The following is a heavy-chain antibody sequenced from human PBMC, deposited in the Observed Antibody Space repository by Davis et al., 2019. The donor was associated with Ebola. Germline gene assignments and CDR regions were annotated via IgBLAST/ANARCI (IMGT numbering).Heavy chain of an antibody. CDR2: ISGSGGST. CDR3: ARESPLEWLD. V-gene: IGHV3-23*01. Sequence: GESLKISCAASGFTFSDAWMTWVRQAPGKGLEWVSAISGSGGSTYYADSVKGRFTISRDNSKTTLYLQMNSLRVEDTAVYYCARESPLEWLDWGQGTLVTVSS. D-gene: IGHD3-3*01. CDR1: GFTFSDA. J-gene: IGHJ4*02.